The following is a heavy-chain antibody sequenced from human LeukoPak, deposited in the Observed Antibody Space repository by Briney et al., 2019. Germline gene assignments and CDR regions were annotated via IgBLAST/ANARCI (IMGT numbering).Heavy chain of an antibody. J-gene: IGHJ4*02. V-gene: IGHV3-23*01. CDR3: AKEKVRGVLDY. CDR2: ISGSGGSK. Sequence: GGTLRLSCAASGITFSSYGMSWVRQAPGKGLEWVSAISGSGGSKYYADSVKGRFTISRDNSKNTLYLQMNSLRAEDTAVYYCAKEKVRGVLDYWGQGTLVTVSS. D-gene: IGHD3-10*01. CDR1: GITFSSYG.